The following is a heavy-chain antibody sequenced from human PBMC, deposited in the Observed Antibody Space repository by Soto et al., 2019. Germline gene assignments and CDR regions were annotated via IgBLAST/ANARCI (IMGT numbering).Heavy chain of an antibody. Sequence: GGSLRLSCAASGFTFSTYPMSWVRQAPGKGLEWVSGISGSGISTYYTDSVKGRFTISRDNSKNTVFLQMNSLRDEDTAVYYCVKPPVITASYYYYDMDVWGQGTTVTVS. D-gene: IGHD4-4*01. CDR3: VKPPVITASYYYYDMDV. CDR2: ISGSGIST. V-gene: IGHV3-23*01. CDR1: GFTFSTYP. J-gene: IGHJ6*02.